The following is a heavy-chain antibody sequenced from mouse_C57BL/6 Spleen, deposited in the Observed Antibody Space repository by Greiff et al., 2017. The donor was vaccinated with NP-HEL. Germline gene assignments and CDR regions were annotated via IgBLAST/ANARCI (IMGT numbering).Heavy chain of an antibody. Sequence: VQLQQPGAELVKPGASVKLSCKASGYTFTSYWMQWVKQRPGQGLEWIGEIDPSDSYTNYNQKFKGKATLTVDTSSSTAYMQLSSLTSEDSAVYYCAREGKGYYGSDYWGQGTTLTVSS. CDR3: AREGKGYYGSDY. CDR1: GYTFTSYW. V-gene: IGHV1-50*01. CDR2: IDPSDSYT. J-gene: IGHJ2*01. D-gene: IGHD1-1*01.